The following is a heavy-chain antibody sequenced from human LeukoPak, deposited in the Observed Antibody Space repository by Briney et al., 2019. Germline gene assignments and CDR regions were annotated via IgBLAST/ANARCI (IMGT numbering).Heavy chain of an antibody. J-gene: IGHJ4*02. CDR3: ARVLYSSSWVLFDY. CDR2: IIPIFGTA. CDR1: GYTFTSYY. V-gene: IGHV1-69*13. Sequence: SVKVSCKASGYTFTSYYMHWVRQAPGQGLEWMGGIIPIFGTANYAQKFQGRVTITADESTSTAYMELSSLRSEDTAVYYCARVLYSSSWVLFDYWGQGTLVTVSS. D-gene: IGHD6-13*01.